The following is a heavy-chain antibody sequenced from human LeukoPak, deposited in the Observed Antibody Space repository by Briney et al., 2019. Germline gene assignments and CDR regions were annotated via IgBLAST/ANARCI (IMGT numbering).Heavy chain of an antibody. CDR1: GFTFSSYG. D-gene: IGHD6-13*01. V-gene: IGHV3-23*01. Sequence: PGGSLRLSCAASGFTFSSYGMSWVRQAPGKGLEWVSVISGSGDRTYYADSVKGRFTISRDNSKNTLYLQMNSLRAEDTAVYYCARVPPGSSWYTQYYYYYMDVWGKGTTVTVSS. CDR2: ISGSGDRT. J-gene: IGHJ6*03. CDR3: ARVPPGSSWYTQYYYYYMDV.